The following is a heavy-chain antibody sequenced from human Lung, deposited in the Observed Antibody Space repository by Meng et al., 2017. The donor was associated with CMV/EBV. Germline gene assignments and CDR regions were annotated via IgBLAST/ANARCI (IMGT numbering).Heavy chain of an antibody. CDR1: GYSISSGYY. Sequence: SXTLSLTCTVSGYSISSGYYWGWIRQPPGKGLEWIGNIYKSGRTFYSPSLKTRVTMSVDTSKNQFSLKLRSVTAADTAVYYCARFPFEYWGQGTLVNVAS. J-gene: IGHJ4*02. CDR3: ARFPFEY. V-gene: IGHV4-38-2*02. CDR2: IYKSGRT.